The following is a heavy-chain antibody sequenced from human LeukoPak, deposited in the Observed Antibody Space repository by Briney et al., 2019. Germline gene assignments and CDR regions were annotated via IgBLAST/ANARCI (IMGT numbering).Heavy chain of an antibody. D-gene: IGHD3/OR15-3a*01. CDR1: GFTFSSFA. J-gene: IGHJ4*02. CDR3: ARAISNDFSKTLDY. V-gene: IGHV3-21*01. Sequence: GGSLRLSCAASGFTFSSFAMSWVRQAPGKGLEWVSSISSSSSYIYYADSVKGRFTISRDNAKNTLYLQMNSLRAEDTAIYYCARAISNDFSKTLDYWGQGSLVTVSS. CDR2: ISSSSSYI.